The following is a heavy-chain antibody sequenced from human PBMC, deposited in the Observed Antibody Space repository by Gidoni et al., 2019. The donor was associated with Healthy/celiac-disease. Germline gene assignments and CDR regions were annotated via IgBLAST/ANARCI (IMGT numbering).Heavy chain of an antibody. D-gene: IGHD3-10*01. Sequence: QVQLVESGGGVVQPGRSLRLSCAASGFTFSSYGMHWVRQAPGKGLEWVAVISYDGSNKYYADSVKGRFTISRDNSKNTLYLQMNSLRAEDTAVYYCAKEGEVRGVMPNWGQGTLVTVSS. CDR1: GFTFSSYG. CDR2: ISYDGSNK. CDR3: AKEGEVRGVMPN. J-gene: IGHJ4*02. V-gene: IGHV3-30*18.